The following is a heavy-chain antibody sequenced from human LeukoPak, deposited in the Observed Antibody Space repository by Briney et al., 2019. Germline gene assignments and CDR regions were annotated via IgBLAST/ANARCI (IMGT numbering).Heavy chain of an antibody. V-gene: IGHV1-18*01. CDR3: ARDRGLVRHTNWLDP. Sequence: ASVKVSCKALGYTFTNYGISWVRQAPGQGLEWLGRINTFNSDPNYAQKFQERITVTTDKSTSTAYMELKNLTSDVTAVYYCARDRGLVRHTNWLDPWGQGTLVTVSS. D-gene: IGHD3-10*01. J-gene: IGHJ5*02. CDR1: GYTFTNYG. CDR2: INTFNSDP.